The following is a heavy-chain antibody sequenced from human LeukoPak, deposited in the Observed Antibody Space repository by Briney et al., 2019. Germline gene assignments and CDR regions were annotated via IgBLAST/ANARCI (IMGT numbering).Heavy chain of an antibody. D-gene: IGHD2-2*01. CDR1: GYTLTELS. CDR2: FDPEGGET. Sequence: ASVKVSCKVSGYTLTELSMHWVRQAPGKGLEWMGGFDPEGGETIYAQKFQGRVTMTEDTSTDTAYMELSSLRSEDTAVYYCATAEGYCSSTSCLSFDYWGQGTLVTVSS. J-gene: IGHJ4*02. V-gene: IGHV1-24*01. CDR3: ATAEGYCSSTSCLSFDY.